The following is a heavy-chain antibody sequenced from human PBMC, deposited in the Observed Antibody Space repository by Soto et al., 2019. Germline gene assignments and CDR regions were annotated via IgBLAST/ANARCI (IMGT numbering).Heavy chain of an antibody. D-gene: IGHD4-17*01. J-gene: IGHJ2*01. CDR2: ISSTSSYI. CDR1: GFTFSSYS. V-gene: IGHV3-21*01. CDR3: ARDRLGAVTLYFDL. Sequence: ESGGGLVKPGGSQRLSCAASGFTFSSYSMSWVRQAPGKGLEWVSSISSTSSYISYADSVKGRFTISRDNAKNSLDLQMNSLRDEDTAVYYCARDRLGAVTLYFDLWGRGSLVTVSS.